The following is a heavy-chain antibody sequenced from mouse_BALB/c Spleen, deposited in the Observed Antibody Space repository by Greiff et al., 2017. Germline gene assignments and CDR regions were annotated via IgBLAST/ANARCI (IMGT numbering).Heavy chain of an antibody. D-gene: IGHD1-1*01. V-gene: IGHV1-15*01. CDR3: TRTVITTVVATDAMDD. CDR2: IDPETGGT. Sequence: VQLQQSGAELVRPGASVTLSCKASGYTFTDYEMHWVKQTPVHGLEWIGAIDPETGGTAYNQKFKGKATLTADKSSSTAYMELRSLTSEDSAVYYCTRTVITTVVATDAMDDWGEGTSVTVSS. J-gene: IGHJ4*01. CDR1: GYTFTDYE.